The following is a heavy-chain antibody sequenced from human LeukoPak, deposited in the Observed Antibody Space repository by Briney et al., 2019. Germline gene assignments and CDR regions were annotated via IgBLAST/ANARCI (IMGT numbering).Heavy chain of an antibody. CDR1: GFTFSDYY. Sequence: PGGSLRLSCAASGFTFSDYYMSWIRQAPGKGLEWVSYISSSGSTIYYADSVKGRFTISRDNAKNSLYLQMNSQRAEDTAVYYCARVERYFDWSYISYYGMDVWGQGTTVTVSS. CDR2: ISSSGSTI. CDR3: ARVERYFDWSYISYYGMDV. V-gene: IGHV3-11*01. D-gene: IGHD3-9*01. J-gene: IGHJ6*02.